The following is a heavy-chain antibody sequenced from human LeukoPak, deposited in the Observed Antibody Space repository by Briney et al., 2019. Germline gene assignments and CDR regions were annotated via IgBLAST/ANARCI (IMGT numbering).Heavy chain of an antibody. CDR1: GFTFSSHG. D-gene: IGHD3-16*01. V-gene: IGHV3-23*01. J-gene: IGHJ1*01. CDR2: SSSIGGRT. Sequence: GGTLRFSCAASGFTFSSHGMNWVRQAPGKGLEWVSGSSSIGGRTYYADSVKGRFTVTRDNSRNTLHLQMNSLRVEDTGVYYCAKDDAWGRFYHWGQGTLVTVSS. CDR3: AKDDAWGRFYH.